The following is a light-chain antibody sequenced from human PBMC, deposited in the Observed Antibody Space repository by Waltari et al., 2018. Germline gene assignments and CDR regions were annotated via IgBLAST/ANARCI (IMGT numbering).Light chain of an antibody. V-gene: IGLV2-14*03. Sequence: QSALTQPASVSGSPGPSITISCTGTSSDVGAYIHVSWYQQPPGKAPRLMIYHVTHRPSGVSNRFSGSKSGNTASLTISGLQAEDEADYYCNSYTNNNTWVFGGGTKVTVL. CDR3: NSYTNNNTWV. CDR2: HVT. CDR1: SSDVGAYIH. J-gene: IGLJ3*02.